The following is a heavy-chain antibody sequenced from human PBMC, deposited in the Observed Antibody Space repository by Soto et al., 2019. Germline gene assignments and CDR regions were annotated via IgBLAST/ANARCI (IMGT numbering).Heavy chain of an antibody. V-gene: IGHV3-30*18. Sequence: GGSLRLSCAASGFTFSSYGMHWVRQAPGKGLEWVAVISYDGSNKYYADSVKGRFTISRDNSKNTLYLQMNSLRAEDTAVYYCANLAVAGLGGRDYWGQGTLVTVSS. CDR3: ANLAVAGLGGRDY. CDR1: GFTFSSYG. J-gene: IGHJ4*02. D-gene: IGHD6-19*01. CDR2: ISYDGSNK.